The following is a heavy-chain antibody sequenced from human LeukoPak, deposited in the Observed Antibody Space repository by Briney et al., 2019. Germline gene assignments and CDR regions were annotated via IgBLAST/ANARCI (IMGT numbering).Heavy chain of an antibody. CDR2: ISVSGATT. V-gene: IGHV3-48*04. J-gene: IGHJ6*03. Sequence: GGSLRLSCAASGFTFSSYSMNWVRQAPGKGLEWVSYISVSGATTYYADSLKGRFTISWDDDKNSVYLEMNNLRVEDTAVYYCARLGYFYYYYLDVWGTGTTVTVSS. CDR1: GFTFSSYS. D-gene: IGHD2/OR15-2a*01. CDR3: ARLGYFYYYYLDV.